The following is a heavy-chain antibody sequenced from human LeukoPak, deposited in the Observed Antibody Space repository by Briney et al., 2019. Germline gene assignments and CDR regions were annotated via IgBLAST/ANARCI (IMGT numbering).Heavy chain of an antibody. CDR2: ISYDGSNQ. Sequence: PGGSLRLSCAASGFSFSTYGMFWVRQASGKGLEWVGVISYDGSNQYYADSVKGRFTISRDNSKNTLYLQMDSLRAEDTAVYYCAKGDFWNGLGEYFLYWGQGILVTVSS. J-gene: IGHJ1*01. CDR3: AKGDFWNGLGEYFLY. V-gene: IGHV3-33*05. CDR1: GFSFSTYG. D-gene: IGHD3-3*01.